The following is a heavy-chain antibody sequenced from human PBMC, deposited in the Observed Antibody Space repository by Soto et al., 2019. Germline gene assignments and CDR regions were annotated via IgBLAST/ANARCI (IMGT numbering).Heavy chain of an antibody. CDR3: TRRGGFPFALDT. J-gene: IGHJ3*02. Sequence: QVQLQESGPGLVKPSETLSLTCAVSGGSISHYYWSWIRQPPGKGLEWIGYIADTGSTNYNASLRSRGTLSVDTSTNQFSRELRSVTAADTAVYYCTRRGGFPFALDTWGQGTMVTVSS. V-gene: IGHV4-59*08. CDR1: GGSISHYY. CDR2: IADTGST. D-gene: IGHD1-26*01.